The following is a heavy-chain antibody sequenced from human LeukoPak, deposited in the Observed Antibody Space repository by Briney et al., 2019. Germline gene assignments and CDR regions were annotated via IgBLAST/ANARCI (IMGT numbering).Heavy chain of an antibody. D-gene: IGHD6-19*01. CDR3: ARLSPSIAVAGTVYFDY. CDR2: IYSGGST. Sequence: GGSLRLSCAASGFTVSSNYMSWVRQAPGKGLEWVSVIYSGGSTYYADSVKGRFTISRDNSKNTLYLQMNSLRAEDTAVYYCARLSPSIAVAGTVYFDYWGQGTLVTVSS. CDR1: GFTVSSNY. J-gene: IGHJ4*02. V-gene: IGHV3-53*01.